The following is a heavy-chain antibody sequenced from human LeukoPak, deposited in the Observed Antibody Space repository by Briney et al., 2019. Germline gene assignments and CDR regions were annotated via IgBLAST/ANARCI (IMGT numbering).Heavy chain of an antibody. J-gene: IGHJ2*01. CDR1: GYTFTRYH. V-gene: IGHV1-46*01. CDR2: INPSGGGT. CDR3: AMKTTVLTNWYFDL. Sequence: ASVKVSCKASGYTFTRYHMHWVRQAPGQGLEWTGVINPSGGGTSYAQKFQGRVTMTRDTSTSTVYMELSSLRSEDTAVYYCAMKTTVLTNWYFDLWGRGTLVTVSS. D-gene: IGHD4/OR15-4a*01.